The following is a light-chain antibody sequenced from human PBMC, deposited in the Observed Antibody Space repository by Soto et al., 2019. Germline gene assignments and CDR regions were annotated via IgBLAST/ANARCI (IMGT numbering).Light chain of an antibody. CDR2: DAS. Sequence: EIVMTQSPATLSVSPGERATLSCRASQSISRSLAWYQQKPGQAPRLLISDASTRATGIPARFSGSGSGTEFTLTISSLEPEDFAIYYCQQRQYWPPITFGQGTRLEIK. V-gene: IGKV3-15*01. CDR1: QSISRS. CDR3: QQRQYWPPIT. J-gene: IGKJ5*01.